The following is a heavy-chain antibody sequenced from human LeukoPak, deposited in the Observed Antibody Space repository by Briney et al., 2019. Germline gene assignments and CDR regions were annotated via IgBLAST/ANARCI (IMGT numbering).Heavy chain of an antibody. CDR2: IYTSGST. J-gene: IGHJ6*02. CDR3: ARESIAVAGTLGYYYYYGMDV. V-gene: IGHV4-4*07. Sequence: SETLSLTCTVSGGSISSYYWSWIRHPAGKGLELIGRIYTSGSTNYNPSLKSRVTMSVDTSKNQFSLKLSSVTAADTAVYYCARESIAVAGTLGYYYYYGMDVWGQGTTVTVSS. D-gene: IGHD6-19*01. CDR1: GGSISSYY.